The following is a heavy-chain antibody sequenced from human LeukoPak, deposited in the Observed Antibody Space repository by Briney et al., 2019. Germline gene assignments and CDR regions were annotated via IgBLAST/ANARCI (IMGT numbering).Heavy chain of an antibody. V-gene: IGHV3-21*01. CDR2: ISSSSSYI. Sequence: GGSLRLSCAVSGFTFSSYSMNWVRQAPGKGLEWVSSISSSSSYIYYADSVKGRFTISRDNAKNSLYLQMSSLRAEDTAVYYCARDFLSGSYCDYWGQGTLVTVSS. D-gene: IGHD1-26*01. J-gene: IGHJ4*02. CDR3: ARDFLSGSYCDY. CDR1: GFTFSSYS.